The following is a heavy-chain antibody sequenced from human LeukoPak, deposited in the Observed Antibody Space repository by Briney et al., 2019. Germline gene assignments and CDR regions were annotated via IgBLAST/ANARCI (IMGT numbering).Heavy chain of an antibody. J-gene: IGHJ4*02. CDR1: GYTFTSYY. V-gene: IGHV1-46*01. D-gene: IGHD3-22*01. CDR3: ARDYDSSGYYFSRVGVSMGY. Sequence: GASVKVSCKASGYTFTSYYMHWVRQAPGQGLEWMGIINPSGGSTSYAQKFQGRVTMTRDTSTSTVYMELSSLRSEDTAVHYCARDYDSSGYYFSRVGVSMGYWGQGTLVTVSS. CDR2: INPSGGST.